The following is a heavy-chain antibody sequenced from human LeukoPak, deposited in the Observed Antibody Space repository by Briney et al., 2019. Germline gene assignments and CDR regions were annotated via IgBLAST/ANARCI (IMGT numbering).Heavy chain of an antibody. CDR2: ISGSGGST. D-gene: IGHD3-10*01. V-gene: IGHV3-23*01. CDR1: GFIFSDYG. CDR3: AKLWRYYYGSGSYYNN. J-gene: IGHJ4*02. Sequence: GRSLRLSCEASGFIFSDYGMHWVRQAPGKGLEWVSAISGSGGSTYYADSVKGRFTISRDNSKNTLYLQMNSLRAEDTAVYYCAKLWRYYYGSGSYYNNWGQGTLVTVSS.